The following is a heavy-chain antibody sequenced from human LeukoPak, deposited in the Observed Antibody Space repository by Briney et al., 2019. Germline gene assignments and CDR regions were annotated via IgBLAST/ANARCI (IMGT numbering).Heavy chain of an antibody. Sequence: SETLSLTCTVSGGSISSYYWSWIRQPPGKGLEWIGDIYYSGSTNYNPSLKSRVTISVDTSKNQFSLKLSSVTAADTAVYYCARDRLGVLDVGGYSYGWFDPWGQGTLVTVSS. CDR2: IYYSGST. CDR3: ARDRLGVLDVGGYSYGWFDP. V-gene: IGHV4-59*01. D-gene: IGHD5-18*01. J-gene: IGHJ5*02. CDR1: GGSISSYY.